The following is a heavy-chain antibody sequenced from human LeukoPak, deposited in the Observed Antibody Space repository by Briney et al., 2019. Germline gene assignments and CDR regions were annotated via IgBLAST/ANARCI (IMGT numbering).Heavy chain of an antibody. J-gene: IGHJ4*02. CDR2: IRYNGSNK. V-gene: IGHV3-30*02. D-gene: IGHD3-3*01. Sequence: PGGSLRLSCAASGFTFSSYGMHWVRQAPGKGLEWVTFIRYNGSNKEYADSVKGRFTISRDNSKNTLYLQMNSLRAEDTAVYYCAKSPTIFGVVSMFDYWGQGTLVTVSS. CDR1: GFTFSSYG. CDR3: AKSPTIFGVVSMFDY.